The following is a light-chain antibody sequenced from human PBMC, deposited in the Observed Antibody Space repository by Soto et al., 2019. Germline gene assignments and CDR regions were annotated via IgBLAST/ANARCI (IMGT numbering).Light chain of an antibody. CDR2: KAS. CDR3: QHYNSYSEA. Sequence: DIQMTQSPSTLSGSVGDRLTITCRASQTISSWLAWYQQKPGKXPKXXIYKASTLKSGVPSRFSGSGSGTELTITISSLQPDDFETYYCQHYNSYSEAFGQGTKVDIK. V-gene: IGKV1-5*03. CDR1: QTISSW. J-gene: IGKJ1*01.